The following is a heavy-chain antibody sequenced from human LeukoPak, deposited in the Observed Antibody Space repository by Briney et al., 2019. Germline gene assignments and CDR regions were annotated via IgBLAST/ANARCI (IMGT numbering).Heavy chain of an antibody. CDR3: ATRETYYYDSSGYYGVY. CDR1: GGTFSTYA. D-gene: IGHD3-22*01. J-gene: IGHJ4*02. CDR2: IIPIFGTA. Sequence: SVKVSCKASGGTFSTYAISWVRQAPGQGLEWMGGIIPIFGTANYAQKFQGRVTITADESTSTAYMELSSLRSEDTAVYYCATRETYYYDSSGYYGVYWGQGTLVTVSS. V-gene: IGHV1-69*13.